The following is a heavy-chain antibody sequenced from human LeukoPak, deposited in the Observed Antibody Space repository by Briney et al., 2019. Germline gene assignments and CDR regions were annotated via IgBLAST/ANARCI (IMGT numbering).Heavy chain of an antibody. Sequence: PGGSLRLSCVVSGFNFDNFAMHWVRQPLGKGLEWVAVISHDGRTKYYADSMKGRITISRDNAKNSLYLQMNSLRAEDTAVYYCARDVYGGTDYWGQGTLVTVSS. CDR1: GFNFDNFA. V-gene: IGHV3-30*04. D-gene: IGHD4-23*01. CDR3: ARDVYGGTDY. CDR2: ISHDGRTK. J-gene: IGHJ4*02.